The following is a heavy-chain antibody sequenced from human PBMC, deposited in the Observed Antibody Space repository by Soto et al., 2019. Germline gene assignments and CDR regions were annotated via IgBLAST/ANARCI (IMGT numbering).Heavy chain of an antibody. J-gene: IGHJ6*02. CDR3: TRSTHAMNGGSHYMALDDDLVTGMDV. CDR2: ISDRGST. CDR1: GASITSGHW. Sequence: QVQLQESGPRLVRPSGALSLTCSVSGASITSGHWWTWVRQSPGKGLEWIGEISDRGSTNSNPSLKSRVMLSADKSQNQFSLRLTSVTAADTAIYYCTRSTHAMNGGSHYMALDDDLVTGMDVWGPGTTVTVSS. D-gene: IGHD3-16*01. V-gene: IGHV4-4*02.